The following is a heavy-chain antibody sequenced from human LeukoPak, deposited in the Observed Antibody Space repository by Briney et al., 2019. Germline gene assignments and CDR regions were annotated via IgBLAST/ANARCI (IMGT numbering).Heavy chain of an antibody. D-gene: IGHD4-17*01. CDR1: GGTLSSYA. V-gene: IGHV1-69*01. CDR2: IIPIFGTA. Sequence: SVKVSCKASGGTLSSYAISWVRQAPGQGLEWMGGIIPIFGTANYAQKFQGRVTITADESTSTAYMELGSLRSEDTAVYYCARDRRNGDYVFDYWDQGTLVTVSS. CDR3: ARDRRNGDYVFDY. J-gene: IGHJ4*02.